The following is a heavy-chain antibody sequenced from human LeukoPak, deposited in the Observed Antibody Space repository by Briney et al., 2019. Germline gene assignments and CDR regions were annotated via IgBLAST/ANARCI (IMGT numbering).Heavy chain of an antibody. CDR3: AKDLGRSYDFWSESPHDY. Sequence: HPGGSLRLSCAASGFTFSSYALSWVRQAPGKGLEWVSAISGSGGSTYYADSVKGRFTISRDNSKNTLYLQMNSLRAEDTAVYYCAKDLGRSYDFWSESPHDYWGQGTLVTVSS. J-gene: IGHJ4*02. CDR1: GFTFSSYA. V-gene: IGHV3-23*01. D-gene: IGHD3-3*01. CDR2: ISGSGGST.